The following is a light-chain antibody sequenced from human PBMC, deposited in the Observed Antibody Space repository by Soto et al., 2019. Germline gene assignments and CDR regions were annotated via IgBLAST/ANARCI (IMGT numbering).Light chain of an antibody. J-gene: IGLJ1*01. V-gene: IGLV2-8*01. Sequence: SALTQPPSASGSLGQSVTISCTGTSSDIGTYDYVSWYQQHPGRAPKLIIFEVSKRPLGVPDRFSGSKSGNTASLIVSGLQPDDEAEYHCTSYTGDDFTFVFGTGTKLTVL. CDR3: TSYTGDDFTFV. CDR2: EVS. CDR1: SSDIGTYDY.